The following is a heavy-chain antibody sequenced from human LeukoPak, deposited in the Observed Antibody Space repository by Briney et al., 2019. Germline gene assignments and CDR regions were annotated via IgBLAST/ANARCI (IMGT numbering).Heavy chain of an antibody. Sequence: SETLSLTRAVSDDSFSSHYWTWIRQPPGKGLEWIGYVSYIGSTNYNPSLKSRVTISIDTSKNQFSLKLSSVTAADTAVYYCARDLVTVTKGFDIWGQGTMVSVSS. CDR2: VSYIGST. D-gene: IGHD4-17*01. J-gene: IGHJ3*02. V-gene: IGHV4-59*11. CDR1: DDSFSSHY. CDR3: ARDLVTVTKGFDI.